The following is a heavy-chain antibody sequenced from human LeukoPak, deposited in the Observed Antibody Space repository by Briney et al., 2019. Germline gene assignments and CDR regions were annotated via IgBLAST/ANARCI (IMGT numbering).Heavy chain of an antibody. Sequence: ASVKVSCKASGYTFTSYGISWVRQAPGQGLEWMGWISAYNGNTNYAQKLRGRVTMTTDTSTSTAYMELRSLRSGDTAVYYCARDGITIFGVVLHSDYWGQGTLVTVSS. V-gene: IGHV1-18*01. D-gene: IGHD3-3*01. CDR2: ISAYNGNT. CDR3: ARDGITIFGVVLHSDY. J-gene: IGHJ4*02. CDR1: GYTFTSYG.